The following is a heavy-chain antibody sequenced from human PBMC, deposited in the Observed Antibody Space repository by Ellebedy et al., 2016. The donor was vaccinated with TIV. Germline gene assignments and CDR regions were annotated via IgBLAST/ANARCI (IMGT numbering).Heavy chain of an antibody. V-gene: IGHV4-39*01. CDR1: GGSLSRSSYY. J-gene: IGHJ5*01. Sequence: PSETLSLTCTVSGGSLSRSSYYWGWFRQPPGRGLEWIGNIYYSGDTDYNPSLKSRVTMSVDTSKHQFSLNLRSVTAADTAVYYCARNPPTYNWVDSWGQGTLVTVSS. CDR3: ARNPPTYNWVDS. CDR2: IYYSGDT.